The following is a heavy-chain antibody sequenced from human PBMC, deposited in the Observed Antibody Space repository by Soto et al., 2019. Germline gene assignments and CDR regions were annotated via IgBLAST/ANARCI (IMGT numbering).Heavy chain of an antibody. CDR2: INHSGST. J-gene: IGHJ5*02. D-gene: IGHD1-7*01. V-gene: IGHV4-34*01. Sequence: SETLSLTCAVYGGSFSGYYWSWIRQPPGKGLEWIGEINHSGSTNYNPSLKSRVTISVDTSKNQFSLKLSSVTAADTAVYYCARGITGTPRGWFDPWGQGTLVTVS. CDR1: GGSFSGYY. CDR3: ARGITGTPRGWFDP.